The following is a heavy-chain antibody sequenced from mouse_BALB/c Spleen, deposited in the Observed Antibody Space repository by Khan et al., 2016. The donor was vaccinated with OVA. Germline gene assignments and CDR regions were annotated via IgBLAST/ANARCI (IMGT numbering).Heavy chain of an antibody. CDR2: INTYTGEP. Sequence: QIQLVQSGPELKKPGETVKISCTASGYTFTNSGMNWVKQAPGKGLKWMGWINTYTGEPTYADDFKGRFAFSLETSASTAYLQINNLKSEDTATSSGERTSDSSYVLVYWGQGTSVTVSS. J-gene: IGHJ4*01. CDR3: ERTSDSSYVLVY. D-gene: IGHD6-1*01. CDR1: GYTFTNSG. V-gene: IGHV9-3-1*01.